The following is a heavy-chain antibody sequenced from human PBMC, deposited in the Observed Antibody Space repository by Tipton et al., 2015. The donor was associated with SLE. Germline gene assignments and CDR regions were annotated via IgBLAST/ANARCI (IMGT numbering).Heavy chain of an antibody. V-gene: IGHV1-69*01. CDR3: ARGGWDSSASGNWVDP. D-gene: IGHD6-6*01. Sequence: QSGAEVKKPGSSVKVSCRASGGTFSSYAISWVRQAPGQGLEWMGGIIPIFGTPNYAQKFQGRVTITADESTSTAYMELSSLRSGDTAVYCCARGGWDSSASGNWVDPWGQGTLVTVSS. J-gene: IGHJ5*02. CDR2: IIPIFGTP. CDR1: GGTFSSYA.